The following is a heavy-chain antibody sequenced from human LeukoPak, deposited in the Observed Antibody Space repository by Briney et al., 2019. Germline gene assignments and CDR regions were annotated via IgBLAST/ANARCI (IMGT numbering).Heavy chain of an antibody. V-gene: IGHV3-48*02. J-gene: IGHJ4*02. CDR2: ISRSSNTF. CDR3: ARDAEHLYFVFDY. Sequence: GGSLRLSCAASGFTVSNNYMTWVRQAPGKGLEWVAYISRSSNTFYYADSVRGRFTISRDNAKNSLYLQMNSLRDEDTAVYYCARDAEHLYFVFDYWGQGTLVSVSS. CDR1: GFTVSNNY. D-gene: IGHD2-8*01.